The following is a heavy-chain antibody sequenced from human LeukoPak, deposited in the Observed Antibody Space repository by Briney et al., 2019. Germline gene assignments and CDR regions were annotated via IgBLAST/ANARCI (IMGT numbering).Heavy chain of an antibody. CDR3: AKDPSGWYEGYYFDY. D-gene: IGHD6-19*01. Sequence: GGSLRLSCAASGFTFSGSAMHWVRQASGKGLEWVGRIRSKANSYATAYAASVKGRFTISRDDSKNTAYLQMNSLKTEDTAVYYCAKDPSGWYEGYYFDYWGQGTLVTVSS. V-gene: IGHV3-73*01. J-gene: IGHJ4*02. CDR1: GFTFSGSA. CDR2: IRSKANSYAT.